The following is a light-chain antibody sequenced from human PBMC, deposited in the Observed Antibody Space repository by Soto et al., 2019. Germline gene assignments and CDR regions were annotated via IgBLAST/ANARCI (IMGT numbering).Light chain of an antibody. Sequence: DIHMTQSPSSLSPSVGDRVTLTCRASQSISRHLNWYQQKAGRAPRLIIYGASNLQTVVPSRFSARGSGTEFTVTISSLLPEDFATYFCQQGYSTPVTFGQGTR. CDR1: QSISRH. V-gene: IGKV1-39*01. J-gene: IGKJ5*01. CDR3: QQGYSTPVT. CDR2: GAS.